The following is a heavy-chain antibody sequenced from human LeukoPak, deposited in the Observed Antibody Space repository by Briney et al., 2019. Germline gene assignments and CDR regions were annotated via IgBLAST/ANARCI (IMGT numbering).Heavy chain of an antibody. V-gene: IGHV3-23*01. J-gene: IGHJ3*02. CDR3: AKRPSSGRSFDAFDI. Sequence: GGSLRLSCAASGFTFSNYAMTWVRQAPGKGLEWVSAISGSGGITYYADSVKGRFTISRDNSKDTLYLQMNSLRAEDTAVYYCAKRPSSGRSFDAFDIWGQGTMVTVSS. CDR1: GFTFSNYA. D-gene: IGHD6-19*01. CDR2: ISGSGGIT.